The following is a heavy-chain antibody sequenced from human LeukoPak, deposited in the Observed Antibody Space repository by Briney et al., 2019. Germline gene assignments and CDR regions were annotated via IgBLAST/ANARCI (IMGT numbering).Heavy chain of an antibody. CDR1: GGSFSGYY. J-gene: IGHJ5*02. CDR3: ARGLGTTYDFWSGYYRYNWFDP. Sequence: SETLSLTCAVYGGSFSGYYWSWIRQPPGKGLEWIGEISHSGSTNYNPSLKSRVTISVDTSKNQFSLKLSSVTAADTAVYYCARGLGTTYDFWSGYYRYNWFDPWGQGTLVTVSS. CDR2: ISHSGST. V-gene: IGHV4-34*01. D-gene: IGHD3-3*01.